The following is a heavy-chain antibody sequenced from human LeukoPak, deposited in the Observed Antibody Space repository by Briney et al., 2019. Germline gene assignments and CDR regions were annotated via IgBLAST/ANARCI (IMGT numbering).Heavy chain of an antibody. CDR1: GYSISSGDW. Sequence: SETLSLTCAVSGYSISSGDWWGWIRQPPGKGLEWIGSIYYSGSTYYNPSLKSRVTIFVDTSKNQFSLKLSSVTAADTAVYYCASQNDYSIDYWGQGTLVTVSS. J-gene: IGHJ4*02. CDR2: IYYSGST. D-gene: IGHD4-11*01. CDR3: ASQNDYSIDY. V-gene: IGHV4-38-2*01.